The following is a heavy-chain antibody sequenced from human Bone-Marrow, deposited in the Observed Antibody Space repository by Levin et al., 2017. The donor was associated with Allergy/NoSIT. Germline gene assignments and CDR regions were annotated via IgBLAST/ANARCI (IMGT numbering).Heavy chain of an antibody. Sequence: ASETLSLTCSVSSGAITIYYWSWIRQPPGKGLEWIGFIYYSGATNYNPSLKGRATMSIDTSRNQFSLSLTSVTAADTAVYYCARTPIQDSWFDSWGQGTLVTVSS. J-gene: IGHJ5*01. D-gene: IGHD1-14*01. CDR3: ARTPIQDSWFDS. V-gene: IGHV4-59*01. CDR2: IYYSGAT. CDR1: SGAITIYY.